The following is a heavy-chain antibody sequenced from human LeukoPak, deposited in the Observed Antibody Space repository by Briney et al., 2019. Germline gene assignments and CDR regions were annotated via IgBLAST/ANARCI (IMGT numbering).Heavy chain of an antibody. Sequence: GGSLRLSCSVSGFTFSTYVMHWVRQAPGKGQEYVSAISSNGDNTYYADSVKGRFTISRDNSKNTLYLQMSSLRADDTAVYYCVRGTGYWGQGTLVTVSS. CDR1: GFTFSTYV. J-gene: IGHJ4*02. V-gene: IGHV3-64D*06. CDR2: ISSNGDNT. CDR3: VRGTGY.